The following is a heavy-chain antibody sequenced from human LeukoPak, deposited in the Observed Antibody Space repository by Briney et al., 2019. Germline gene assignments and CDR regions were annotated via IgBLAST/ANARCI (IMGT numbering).Heavy chain of an antibody. CDR1: GGSISSGRYY. J-gene: IGHJ3*02. CDR3: ARDPMVYALGAFDI. D-gene: IGHD2-8*01. CDR2: IYYSGST. Sequence: SETLSLTCPVSGGSISSGRYYWSWLRQHPGKGLEWIGYIYYSGSTYYNPSLKSRVTISVDTSKNQFSLKLSSVTAADTAVYYCARDPMVYALGAFDIWGQGTMVTVSS. V-gene: IGHV4-31*03.